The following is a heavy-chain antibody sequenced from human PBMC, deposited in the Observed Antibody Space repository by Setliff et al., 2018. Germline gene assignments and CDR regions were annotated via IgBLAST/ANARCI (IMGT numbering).Heavy chain of an antibody. CDR1: GGTFSSYA. D-gene: IGHD2-8*01. J-gene: IGHJ5*02. CDR2: IIPIFGTA. Sequence: SVKVSCKASGGTFSSYAISWVRQAPGQGLEWMGRIIPIFGTANYAQKFQGRVTITADESTRTAYMELRSLRSDATAVYYCERLVRYCTATACQRTSGDDLWGQGTLVTVSS. V-gene: IGHV1-69*13. CDR3: ERLVRYCTATACQRTSGDDL.